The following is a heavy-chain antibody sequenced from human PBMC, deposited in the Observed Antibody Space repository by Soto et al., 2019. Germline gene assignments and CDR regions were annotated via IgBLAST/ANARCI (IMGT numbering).Heavy chain of an antibody. Sequence: ETLSLTCAVYGGSFSGYYWSWIRQPPGKGLEWIGEINHSGSTNYNPSLKSRVTISVDTSKNHFSLKLSSVTAADAALYYCARGFYSSSWYSYDYYFDYWGQGTLVTVSS. D-gene: IGHD6-13*01. CDR2: INHSGST. J-gene: IGHJ4*02. V-gene: IGHV4-34*01. CDR3: ARGFYSSSWYSYDYYFDY. CDR1: GGSFSGYY.